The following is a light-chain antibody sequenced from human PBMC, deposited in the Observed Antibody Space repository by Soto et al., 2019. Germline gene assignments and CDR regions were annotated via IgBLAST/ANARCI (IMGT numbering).Light chain of an antibody. CDR1: QNINNY. J-gene: IGKJ1*01. V-gene: IGKV1-5*01. CDR2: DAS. CDR3: QQYNGYRTWT. Sequence: DIQMTQCPSSLSASVGDRVTITCQASQNINNYLNWYQQKPGKAPKVLIWDASSLQRGVPSRFTGSGSGTEFTLTINGLQPDDVATYYCQQYNGYRTWTFGQGTKVDIK.